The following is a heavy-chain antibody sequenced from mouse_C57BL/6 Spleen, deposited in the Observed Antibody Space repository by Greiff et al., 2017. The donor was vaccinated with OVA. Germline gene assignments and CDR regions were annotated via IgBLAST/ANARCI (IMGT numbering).Heavy chain of an antibody. D-gene: IGHD2-1*01. Sequence: QVQLQQSGAELARPGASVKMSCKASGYTFTSYTMHWVKQRPGQGLEWIGYINPSSGYTKYNQKFKDEATLTADKSSSTAYMQLSSLTSEDSAVYNCARWDGNQGYFDYWGQGTTLTVSS. J-gene: IGHJ2*01. CDR3: ARWDGNQGYFDY. V-gene: IGHV1-4*01. CDR1: GYTFTSYT. CDR2: INPSSGYT.